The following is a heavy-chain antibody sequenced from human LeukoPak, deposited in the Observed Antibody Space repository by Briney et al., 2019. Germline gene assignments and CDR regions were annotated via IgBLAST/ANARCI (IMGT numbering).Heavy chain of an antibody. CDR2: IYYSGST. D-gene: IGHD1-1*01. CDR3: ARHEKWNWNQMGI. J-gene: IGHJ4*02. V-gene: IGHV4-39*01. CDR1: GVSISSSSYY. Sequence: SETLSLTCTVSGVSISSSSYYWGWIRQPPGKGLEWIGSIYYSGSTYYNPSLKSRVTISVDTSKNQFSLKLSSVTAADTAVYYCARHEKWNWNQMGIWGQGTLVTVSS.